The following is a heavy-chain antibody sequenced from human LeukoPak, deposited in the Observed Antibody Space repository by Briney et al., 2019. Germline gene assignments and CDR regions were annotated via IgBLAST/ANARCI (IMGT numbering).Heavy chain of an antibody. V-gene: IGHV3-48*01. J-gene: IGHJ4*01. CDR1: GFNFIDYS. D-gene: IGHD5-12*01. CDR2: IGISSGNT. Sequence: GGSLRLSCAASGFNFIDYSMNWVRQAPGKGLEWISYIGISSGNTKYADSVKGRFTISRDKARNSLYLQMNSLRVEDTAVYYCARNHRYAFDNWGHGTLVTVSS. CDR3: ARNHRYAFDN.